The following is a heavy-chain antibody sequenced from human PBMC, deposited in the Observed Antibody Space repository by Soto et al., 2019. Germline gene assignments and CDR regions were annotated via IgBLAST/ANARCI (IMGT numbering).Heavy chain of an antibody. Sequence: EVQLVESGGGLVQPGGSLRLSCAASGFTFRTYGMNWVRQAPGKGLEWISYISGDSRITYYADSVKGRFTISRDYDDNSLLLQMYSLRAEDTALYYCAGDLINYGDTLQGFDSWGQGTLVTVSS. CDR3: AGDLINYGDTLQGFDS. J-gene: IGHJ4*02. CDR1: GFTFRTYG. D-gene: IGHD4-17*01. CDR2: ISGDSRIT. V-gene: IGHV3-48*01.